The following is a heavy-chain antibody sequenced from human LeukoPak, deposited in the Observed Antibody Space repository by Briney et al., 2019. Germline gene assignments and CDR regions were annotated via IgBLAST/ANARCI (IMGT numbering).Heavy chain of an antibody. V-gene: IGHV1-18*01. CDR3: ARQANDPDYYYYMDV. CDR2: ISAYNGNT. J-gene: IGHJ6*03. Sequence: ASVKVSCKASGYTFTSYGISWVRQAPGQGLEWMGWISAYNGNTNYAQKLQGRVTMTTDTSTSTAYMELSSLRSEDTAVYYCARQANDPDYYYYMDVWGKGTTVTVSS. CDR1: GYTFTSYG.